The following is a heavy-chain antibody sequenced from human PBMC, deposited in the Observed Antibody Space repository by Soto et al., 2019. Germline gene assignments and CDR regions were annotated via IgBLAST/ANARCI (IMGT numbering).Heavy chain of an antibody. CDR3: ARSGATGTGYYFDY. V-gene: IGHV3-23*01. CDR1: GFTFSSYA. Sequence: EVQLLESGGGLVQPGGSLRLSCAASGFTFSSYAMSWVRQAPGKGLEWVSALSGSGGSTYYADSVKGRFTISKDNSKSMLYLQLNRLRAEDTAVYYCARSGATGTGYYFDYCGQGTLVTVSS. CDR2: LSGSGGST. J-gene: IGHJ4*02. D-gene: IGHD1-1*01.